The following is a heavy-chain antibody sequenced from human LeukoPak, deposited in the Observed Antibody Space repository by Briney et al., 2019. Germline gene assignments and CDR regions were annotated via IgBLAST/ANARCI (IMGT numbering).Heavy chain of an antibody. D-gene: IGHD1-26*01. Sequence: SETLSLTCTVSGGSISSYYWSWIRQPPGKGLGWIGYIYYSGSTNYNPSLKSRVTISVDTSKNQFSLKLSSVTAADTAVYYCARDRSGSSRDFDYWGQGTLVTVSS. V-gene: IGHV4-59*01. J-gene: IGHJ4*02. CDR1: GGSISSYY. CDR3: ARDRSGSSRDFDY. CDR2: IYYSGST.